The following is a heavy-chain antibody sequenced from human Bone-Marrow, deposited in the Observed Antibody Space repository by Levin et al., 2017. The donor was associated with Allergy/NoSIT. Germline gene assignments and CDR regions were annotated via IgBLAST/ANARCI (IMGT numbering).Heavy chain of an antibody. D-gene: IGHD2-15*01. CDR2: IYHSGST. CDR3: ARDRGGYCSGGSCYYIDY. Sequence: SETLSLTCAVSGYSISSGYYWGWIRQPPGKGLEWIGSIYHSGSTYYNPSLKSRVTISVDTSKNQFSLKLSSVTAADTAVYYCARDRGGYCSGGSCYYIDYWGQGTLVTVSS. V-gene: IGHV4-38-2*02. CDR1: GYSISSGYY. J-gene: IGHJ4*02.